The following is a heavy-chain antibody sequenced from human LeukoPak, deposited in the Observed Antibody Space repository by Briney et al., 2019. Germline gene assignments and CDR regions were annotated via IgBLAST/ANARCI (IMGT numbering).Heavy chain of an antibody. D-gene: IGHD3-9*01. CDR2: IYYSGST. Sequence: PSETLSLTCTVSGGSISSSGYYWSWIRQHPGKGLEWIGYIYYSGSTYYNPSLKSRVTISVDTSKNQFSLKLGSVTAADTAVYYCARSNVLRYFDWLSLDAFDIWGQGTMVTVSS. CDR3: ARSNVLRYFDWLSLDAFDI. V-gene: IGHV4-31*03. CDR1: GGSISSSGYY. J-gene: IGHJ3*02.